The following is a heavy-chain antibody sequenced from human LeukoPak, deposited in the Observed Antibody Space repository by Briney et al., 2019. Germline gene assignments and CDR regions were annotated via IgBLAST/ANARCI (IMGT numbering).Heavy chain of an antibody. D-gene: IGHD2-15*01. CDR2: IYYSGST. V-gene: IGHV4-39*07. CDR3: ARVRGGGLYFDY. CDR1: GGSISSSSYY. Sequence: SETLSLTCTVSGGSISSSSYYWGWIRQPPGKGLEWIGSIYYSGSTYYNPSLKSRVTISVDTSKNQFSLKLSSVTAADTAVYYCARVRGGGLYFDYWGQGTLVTVSS. J-gene: IGHJ4*02.